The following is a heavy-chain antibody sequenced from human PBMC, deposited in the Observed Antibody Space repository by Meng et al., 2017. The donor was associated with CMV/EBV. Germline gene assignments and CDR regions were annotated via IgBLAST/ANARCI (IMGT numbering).Heavy chain of an antibody. J-gene: IGHJ6*02. V-gene: IGHV1-2*02. Sequence: ASVKVSCKASGYTFTGYYMHWVRQAPGQGLEWMGWINPNSGGTNYAQKFQGRVTMTRDTSISTAYMELSSLRSEDTAVYYCARDFQPKYYYYGMDVWGQGTTVTVSS. D-gene: IGHD1-14*01. CDR3: ARDFQPKYYYYGMDV. CDR1: GYTFTGYY. CDR2: INPNSGGT.